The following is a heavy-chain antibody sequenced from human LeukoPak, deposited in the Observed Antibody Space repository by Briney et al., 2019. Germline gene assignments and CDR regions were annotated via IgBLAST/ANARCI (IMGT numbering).Heavy chain of an antibody. Sequence: ASVKVSCKASGYTFTSYGISWVRQAPGQGLEWMGRISAYNGNTNYAQKLQGRVTMTTDTSTSTAYMELRSLRSDDTAVYYCARAPPSSGPAAINYWGQGTLVTVSS. D-gene: IGHD2-2*01. J-gene: IGHJ4*02. CDR3: ARAPPSSGPAAINY. CDR1: GYTFTSYG. V-gene: IGHV1-18*01. CDR2: ISAYNGNT.